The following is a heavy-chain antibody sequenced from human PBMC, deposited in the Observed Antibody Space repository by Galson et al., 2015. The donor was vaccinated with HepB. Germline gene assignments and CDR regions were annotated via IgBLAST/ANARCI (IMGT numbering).Heavy chain of an antibody. D-gene: IGHD5-18*01. Sequence: SVKVSCKASGYTFTGYYVHWVRQAPGQGLEWMGWINPNSGGTNYAQKFQGRVTMTRDTSISTAYMELSRLRSDDTAVYYCARVEKLQLWLRNANWFDPWGQGTLVTVSS. CDR2: INPNSGGT. CDR1: GYTFTGYY. CDR3: ARVEKLQLWLRNANWFDP. J-gene: IGHJ5*02. V-gene: IGHV1-2*02.